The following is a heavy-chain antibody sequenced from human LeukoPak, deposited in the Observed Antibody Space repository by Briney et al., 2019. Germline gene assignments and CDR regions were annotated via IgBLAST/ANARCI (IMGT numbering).Heavy chain of an antibody. D-gene: IGHD3-22*01. J-gene: IGHJ4*02. CDR3: SVTPITMIVVVDPFDY. V-gene: IGHV3-23*01. CDR2: ISGSGGST. CDR1: GFTFSNFA. Sequence: PGGSLRLSCAASGFTFSNFAMNWVRQAPGKGLEWVSGISGSGGSTYYADSVKGRFTISRDNSKNTLYLQMNSLRAEDTAVYYCSVTPITMIVVVDPFDYWGQGTLVTVSS.